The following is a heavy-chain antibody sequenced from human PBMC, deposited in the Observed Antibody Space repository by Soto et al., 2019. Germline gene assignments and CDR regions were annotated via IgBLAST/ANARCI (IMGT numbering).Heavy chain of an antibody. D-gene: IGHD3-10*01. CDR2: IYYSGST. CDR1: GGSISSYY. CDR3: AREGPNYYGCAFDI. J-gene: IGHJ3*02. V-gene: IGHV4-59*01. Sequence: QVQLQESGPGLVKPSETLSLTCTVSGGSISSYYWSWIRQPPGKGLEWIGYIYYSGSTNYNPSLKSRVTVSVDTSKNQCSLKLSSVSAADTAVYYCAREGPNYYGCAFDIWGQGTMVTVSS.